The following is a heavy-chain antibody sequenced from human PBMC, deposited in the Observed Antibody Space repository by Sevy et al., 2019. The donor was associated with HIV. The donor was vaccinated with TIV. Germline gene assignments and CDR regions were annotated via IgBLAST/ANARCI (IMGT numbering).Heavy chain of an antibody. V-gene: IGHV3-33*01. CDR2: IWYDGKNA. CDR3: ARDLEEWELRYLGY. CDR1: GFTFSSFG. Sequence: GGSLRLSCAASGFTFSSFGMYWARQAPGEGLEWVAIIWYDGKNALYAASVKGRFTISRDNSKNTLYLQMNSLRAEDTAVYYCARDLEEWELRYLGYWGQGTLVTVSS. J-gene: IGHJ4*02. D-gene: IGHD1-26*01.